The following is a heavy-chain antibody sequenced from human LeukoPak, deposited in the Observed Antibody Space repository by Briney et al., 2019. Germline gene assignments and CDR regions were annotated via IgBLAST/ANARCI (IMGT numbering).Heavy chain of an antibody. V-gene: IGHV4-31*03. CDR2: IYYSGST. Sequence: PSETLSLTCTVSGGSISSGGYYWSWIRQHPGKGLEWIGYIYYSGSTYYNPSLKSRVTISVDTSKNQFSLKLSSVTAADTAVYYCAQNYVWGSYPHYWGQGTLVTVSS. CDR1: GGSISSGGYY. CDR3: AQNYVWGSYPHY. J-gene: IGHJ4*02. D-gene: IGHD3-16*02.